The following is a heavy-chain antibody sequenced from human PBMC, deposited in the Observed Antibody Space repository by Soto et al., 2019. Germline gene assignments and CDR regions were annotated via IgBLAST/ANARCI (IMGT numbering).Heavy chain of an antibody. CDR2: ISYDGSNK. J-gene: IGHJ6*03. V-gene: IGHV3-30*03. Sequence: GGSLRLSCAASGFTFSSYGMHWVRQAPGKGLEWVAVISYDGSNKYYADSVKGRFTISRDNSKNTLYLQMNSLRAEDTAVYYCVRRARSGISGHYYYYMDVWGKGTTVTVSS. CDR1: GFTFSSYG. CDR3: VRRARSGISGHYYYYMDV.